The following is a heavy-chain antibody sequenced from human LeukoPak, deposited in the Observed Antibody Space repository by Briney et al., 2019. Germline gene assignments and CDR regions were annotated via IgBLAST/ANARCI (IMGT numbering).Heavy chain of an antibody. CDR2: ISYSGST. V-gene: IGHV4-59*08. D-gene: IGHD3-3*01. Sequence: SETLSLTCTVSGGSINSHYESCPRQPPGEGRQWIGFISYSGSTIYNPSLVSRVTISVDTSKNQVSLTLNSVTAPDTALYFVATYYCDFWCCFYSDFWGQGALVTVSS. J-gene: IGHJ4*02. CDR1: GGSINSHY. CDR3: ATYYCDFWCCFYSDF.